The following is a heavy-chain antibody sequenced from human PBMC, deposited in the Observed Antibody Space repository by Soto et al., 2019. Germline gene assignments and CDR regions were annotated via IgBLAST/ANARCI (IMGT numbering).Heavy chain of an antibody. CDR2: IYYSGST. V-gene: IGHV4-30-4*01. CDR1: GGSISSGDYY. Sequence: SETLSLTCTVSGGSISSGDYYWSWIRQPPGKGLEWIGYIYYSGSTYYNPSLKSRVTISVDTSKNQFSLKLSSVTAADTAVYYCARIGMPLGYCSSTSCYTDPFDYWGQGTLVTVSS. D-gene: IGHD2-2*02. J-gene: IGHJ4*02. CDR3: ARIGMPLGYCSSTSCYTDPFDY.